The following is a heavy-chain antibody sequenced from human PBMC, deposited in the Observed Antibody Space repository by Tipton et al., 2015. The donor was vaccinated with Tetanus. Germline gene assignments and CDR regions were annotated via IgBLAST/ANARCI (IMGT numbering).Heavy chain of an antibody. J-gene: IGHJ5*02. Sequence: TLSLTCAVSGGSFSSFYWSWIRQPPGKGLEWIGEINHRGGTSYTPSLKSRVTISVDTSKNQFSLSLRSVTAADTAVYYCAKQEDNWFDPWGQGTLVTVSS. CDR3: AKQEDNWFDP. CDR1: GGSFSSFY. CDR2: INHRGGT. V-gene: IGHV4-34*01. D-gene: IGHD1/OR15-1a*01.